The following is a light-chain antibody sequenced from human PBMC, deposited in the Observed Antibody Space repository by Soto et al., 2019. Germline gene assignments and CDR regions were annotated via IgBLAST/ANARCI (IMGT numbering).Light chain of an antibody. CDR2: EVS. CDR3: SSYAGSNIFLV. Sequence: QSALTQPPSASGSPGQSVTISCTGTSSDVGGYNYVSWYQQHPGKAPKLMIYEVSKRPSGVPDRFSGSKSGNTASLTVSGLQAEDEADYYCSSYAGSNIFLVFGTGTKLTVL. J-gene: IGLJ1*01. V-gene: IGLV2-8*01. CDR1: SSDVGGYNY.